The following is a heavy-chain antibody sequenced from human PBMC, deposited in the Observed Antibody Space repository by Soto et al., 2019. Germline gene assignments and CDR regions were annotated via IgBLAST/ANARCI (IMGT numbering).Heavy chain of an antibody. CDR1: GFTFSSYA. D-gene: IGHD3-10*01. J-gene: IGHJ4*02. CDR3: ARELPPYYYGSGSNRFDY. Sequence: GGSLRLSCAASGFTFSSYAMHWVRQAPGKGLEWVAVISYDGSNKYYADSVKGRFTISRDNSKNTLYLQMNSLRAEDTAVYYCARELPPYYYGSGSNRFDYWGQGTLVTVSS. CDR2: ISYDGSNK. V-gene: IGHV3-30-3*01.